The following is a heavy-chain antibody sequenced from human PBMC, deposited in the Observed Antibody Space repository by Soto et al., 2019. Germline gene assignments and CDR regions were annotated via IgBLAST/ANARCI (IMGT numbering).Heavy chain of an antibody. V-gene: IGHV2-5*02. D-gene: IGHD2-8*01. CDR2: IYWDDDK. CDR3: AHRNGGQCDP. Sequence: QITLKESGPTLVQPTQTLTLTCTFSGFSLTKSGVGVAWIRQSPGKALECLAVIYWDDDKWYSPSLKSRLTITKDTSKNQVVLKMTNMDPVDTAPYDCAHRNGGQCDPWGQGTLVTVAS. CDR1: GFSLTKSGVG. J-gene: IGHJ5*02.